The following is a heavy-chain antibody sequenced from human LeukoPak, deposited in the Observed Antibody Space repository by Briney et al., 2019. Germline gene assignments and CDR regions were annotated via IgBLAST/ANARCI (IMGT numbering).Heavy chain of an antibody. Sequence: PSETLSLTCTVSGGSISSYYWSWVRQAPGKGLEWVSAISGSGGSTYYADSVKGRFTISRDNSKNTLYLQMNSLRAEDTAVYYCAKALGYSGYDYDYWGQGTLVTVSS. D-gene: IGHD5-12*01. CDR1: GGSISSYY. CDR2: ISGSGGST. CDR3: AKALGYSGYDYDY. V-gene: IGHV3-23*01. J-gene: IGHJ4*02.